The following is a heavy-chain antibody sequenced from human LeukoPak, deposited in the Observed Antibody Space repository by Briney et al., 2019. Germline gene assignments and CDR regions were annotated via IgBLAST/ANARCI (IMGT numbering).Heavy chain of an antibody. D-gene: IGHD1-26*01. Sequence: PRGSLRLSCAASGFTFSSYAMSWVRQAPGKGLEWVSAISGSGGSTYYADSVKGRFTISRDNSKNTLYLQMNSLRAEDTAVYYCAKDPYSGSYYGNYWGQGTLVTVSS. CDR2: ISGSGGST. CDR3: AKDPYSGSYYGNY. J-gene: IGHJ4*02. CDR1: GFTFSSYA. V-gene: IGHV3-23*01.